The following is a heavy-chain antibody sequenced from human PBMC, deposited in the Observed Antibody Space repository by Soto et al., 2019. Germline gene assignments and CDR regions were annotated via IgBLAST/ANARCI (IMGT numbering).Heavy chain of an antibody. CDR3: ARVDYYYGSDNYYYYYGMDV. J-gene: IGHJ6*02. D-gene: IGHD3-10*01. V-gene: IGHV1-18*01. CDR2: ISAYNGNT. CDR1: GYTFTSYG. Sequence: ASVKVSCKASGYTFTSYGISWVRQAPGQGLERMGWISAYNGNTNYAQKLQGRVTMTTDTSTSTAYMELRSLRSDDTAVYYCARVDYYYGSDNYYYYYGMDVWGQGTTVTVSS.